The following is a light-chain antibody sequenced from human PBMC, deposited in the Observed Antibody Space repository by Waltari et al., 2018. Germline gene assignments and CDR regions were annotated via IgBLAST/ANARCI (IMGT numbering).Light chain of an antibody. Sequence: DIQMTQSPSSLSASVGDRVAIPCRASQSISSFLSWYQQKPGKAPKLLIYDATRLQSRVPSRFSGSRSGTDFTLTISNLQPEDFATYYCQQSYSTPRTFGQGTKLEIK. V-gene: IGKV1-39*01. CDR3: QQSYSTPRT. CDR1: QSISSF. CDR2: DAT. J-gene: IGKJ2*01.